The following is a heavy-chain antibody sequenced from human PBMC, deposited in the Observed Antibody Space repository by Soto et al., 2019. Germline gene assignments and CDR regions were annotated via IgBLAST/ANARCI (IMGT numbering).Heavy chain of an antibody. CDR3: ARGPSGDKVDS. Sequence: QVQLQESGPGLVKPSQTLSLTCTVSGGSISTVDYWWSWIRQSPDMGLEWIGHIYDGGRTYNNPSLESXATVSXXPPKSQHSRTLSSVSAADTAVYYCARGPSGDKVDSWGQGTLVTVSS. V-gene: IGHV4-30-4*01. J-gene: IGHJ4*02. CDR1: GGSISTVDYW. D-gene: IGHD7-27*01. CDR2: IYDGGRT.